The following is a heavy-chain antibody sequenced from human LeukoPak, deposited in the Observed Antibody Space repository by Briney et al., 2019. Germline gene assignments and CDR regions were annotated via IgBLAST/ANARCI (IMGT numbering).Heavy chain of an antibody. CDR2: ISSSGSTI. CDR3: ARGHSGSYYPFGY. CDR1: GGSFSDYY. J-gene: IGHJ4*02. D-gene: IGHD1-26*01. Sequence: LSLTCAVYGGSFSDYYMSWIRQAPGKGLEWVSYISSSGSTIYYADSVKGRFTISRDNAKNSLYLQMNSLRAEDTAVYYCARGHSGSYYPFGYWGQGTLVTVSS. V-gene: IGHV3-11*01.